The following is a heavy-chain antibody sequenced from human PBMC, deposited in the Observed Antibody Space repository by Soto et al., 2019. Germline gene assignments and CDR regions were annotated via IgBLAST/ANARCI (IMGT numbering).Heavy chain of an antibody. CDR3: ARGPVPAAMVAVALGY. D-gene: IGHD2-2*01. V-gene: IGHV1-69*06. CDR2: IIPIFGTA. J-gene: IGHJ4*02. CDR1: GGTFSSYA. Sequence: QVQLVQSGAEVKKPGSSVKVSCKASGGTFSSYAISWVRQAPGQGLEWMGGIIPIFGTANYAQKFQGRVTNTADKSTSTAYMELSSLRSEDTAVYYCARGPVPAAMVAVALGYWGQGTLVTVSS.